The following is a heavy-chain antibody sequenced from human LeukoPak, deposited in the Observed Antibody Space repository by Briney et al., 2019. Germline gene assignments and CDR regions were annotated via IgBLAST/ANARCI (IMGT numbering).Heavy chain of an antibody. D-gene: IGHD3-3*01. CDR2: IRSKADGGTT. CDR3: TTTAYYDFWSGTNFDY. V-gene: IGHV3-15*01. Sequence: GGSLRLSCAASGFTFGNAWMSWVRQAPGKGLEWVGRIRSKADGGTTDYAAPVKGRFTISRDDSKNTLYLQMNSLKTEDTAVYYCTTTAYYDFWSGTNFDYWGQGTLVTVSS. CDR1: GFTFGNAW. J-gene: IGHJ4*02.